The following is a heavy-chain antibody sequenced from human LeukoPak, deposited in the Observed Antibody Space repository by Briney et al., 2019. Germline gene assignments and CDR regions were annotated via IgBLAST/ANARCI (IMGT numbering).Heavy chain of an antibody. V-gene: IGHV3-66*01. CDR2: IYSGGST. D-gene: IGHD6-13*01. CDR1: GFTVSSNY. J-gene: IGHJ4*02. CDR3: ARAPGIAYFDY. Sequence: GGSLRLFCAASGFTVSSNYMSWVRQAPGKGLEWVSVIYSGGSTYYADSVKGRFTISRDNSKNTLYLQMNSLRAEDTAVYYCARAPGIAYFDYWGQGTLVTVSS.